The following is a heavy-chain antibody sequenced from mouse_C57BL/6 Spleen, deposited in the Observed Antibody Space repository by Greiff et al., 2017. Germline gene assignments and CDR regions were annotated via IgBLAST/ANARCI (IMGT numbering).Heavy chain of an antibody. V-gene: IGHV5-6*01. Sequence: EVQGVESGGDLVKPGGSLKLSCAASGFTFSSYGMSWVRQTPDKRLEWVATISSGGSYTYYPDSVKGRFTISRDNAKNTLYLQMSSLKSEDTAMYYCARIYYYGSKYFDVWGTGTTVTVSS. J-gene: IGHJ1*03. CDR3: ARIYYYGSKYFDV. CDR2: ISSGGSYT. CDR1: GFTFSSYG. D-gene: IGHD1-1*01.